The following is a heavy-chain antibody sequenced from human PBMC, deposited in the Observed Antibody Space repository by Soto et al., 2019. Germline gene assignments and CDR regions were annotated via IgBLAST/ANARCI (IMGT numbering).Heavy chain of an antibody. V-gene: IGHV1-18*04. Sequence: ASVKVSCKTSGYNFLNYGMSWVRQAPGQGPEWMGWISVYHGNTIYAQNFQGRVTMTTDTSTSTAYMELTSLRSDDTGVYYCATNHGCATMALLYWGQGTLVTVSS. D-gene: IGHD3-10*01. J-gene: IGHJ4*02. CDR2: ISVYHGNT. CDR1: GYNFLNYG. CDR3: ATNHGCATMALLY.